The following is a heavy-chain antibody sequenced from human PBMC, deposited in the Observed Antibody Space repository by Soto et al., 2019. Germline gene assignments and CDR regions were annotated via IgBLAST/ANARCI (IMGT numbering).Heavy chain of an antibody. CDR1: GGSISSYY. Sequence: SETLSLTCTVSGGSISSYYWSWIRQPPGKGLEWIGSIYHSGTTYYNPSLTSRVTISVDTSKNQFSLKLSSVTAADTAVYYCARDWGSGSYHDAFDIWGQGTMVTVSS. V-gene: IGHV4-59*01. CDR3: ARDWGSGSYHDAFDI. J-gene: IGHJ3*02. CDR2: IYHSGTT. D-gene: IGHD1-26*01.